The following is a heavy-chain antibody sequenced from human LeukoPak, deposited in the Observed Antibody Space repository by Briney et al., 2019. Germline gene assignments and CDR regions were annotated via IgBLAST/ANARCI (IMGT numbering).Heavy chain of an antibody. CDR1: GFTFSSYA. V-gene: IGHV3-23*01. CDR2: ISGSGGST. CDR3: ARASYYDFWSGYTVGAFDI. D-gene: IGHD3-3*01. J-gene: IGHJ3*02. Sequence: PGGSLRLSCAPSGFTFSSYAMSWVRQAPGKGLEWVSAISGSGGSTYYADSVKGRFTISRDNSKNTLYLQMNSLRAEDTAVYYCARASYYDFWSGYTVGAFDIWGQGTMVTVSS.